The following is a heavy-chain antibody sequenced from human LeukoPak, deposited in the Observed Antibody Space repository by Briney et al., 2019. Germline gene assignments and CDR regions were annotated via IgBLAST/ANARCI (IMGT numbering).Heavy chain of an antibody. D-gene: IGHD5-24*01. CDR3: ERANEMATY. V-gene: IGHV1-18*01. J-gene: IGHJ4*02. CDR1: GYTFTSHG. Sequence: GASVKVSCKASGYTFTSHGINWVRQAPGGGVEGMGWISAYNGNTNYAQKLQGRVNMTTDTSTSKAYMELRSLSSDDTAVYYCERANEMATYWGQGTLVTVSS. CDR2: ISAYNGNT.